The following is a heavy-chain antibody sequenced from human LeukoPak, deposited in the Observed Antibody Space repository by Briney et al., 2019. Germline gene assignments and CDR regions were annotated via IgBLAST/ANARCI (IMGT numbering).Heavy chain of an antibody. D-gene: IGHD5-12*01. J-gene: IGHJ4*02. CDR3: ARAYGGYVPFDY. CDR1: GFTFSSYA. Sequence: AGGSLRLSCAASGFTFSSYAMHWVRQAPGKGLEWVALISYDGSNKYYADSVKGRFTISRDNSKNTLYLQMNSLRAKDTAVYYCARAYGGYVPFDYWGQGTLVTVSS. V-gene: IGHV3-30*04. CDR2: ISYDGSNK.